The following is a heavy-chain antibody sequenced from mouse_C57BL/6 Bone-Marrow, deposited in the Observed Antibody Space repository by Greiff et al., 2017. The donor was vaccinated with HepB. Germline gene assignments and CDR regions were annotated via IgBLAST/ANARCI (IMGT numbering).Heavy chain of an antibody. CDR3: ARDRTMDY. J-gene: IGHJ4*01. CDR1: GFNFSSYA. V-gene: IGHV5-4*01. Sequence: EVQLVESGGGLVKPGGSLKLSCAASGFNFSSYAMSWVRQTPEKRLAWVATISDGGSYTYYPDNVKGRFTISRDNAKNNLYLQMSHLKSEDTAMYYCARDRTMDYWGQGTSVTVSS. CDR2: ISDGGSYT.